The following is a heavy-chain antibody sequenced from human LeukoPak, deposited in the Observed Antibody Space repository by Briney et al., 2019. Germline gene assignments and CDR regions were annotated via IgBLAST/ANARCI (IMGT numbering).Heavy chain of an antibody. Sequence: LAGGSLRLSCAASGFTFSSYAMHWVRQAPGKGLEYVSAISSNGGSTYYANSVKGRFTISRDNSKNTLYLQMGSLRAEDMAVYYCARGQRGYFDYWGQGTLVTVSS. D-gene: IGHD3-10*01. V-gene: IGHV3-64*01. CDR1: GFTFSSYA. J-gene: IGHJ4*02. CDR3: ARGQRGYFDY. CDR2: ISSNGGST.